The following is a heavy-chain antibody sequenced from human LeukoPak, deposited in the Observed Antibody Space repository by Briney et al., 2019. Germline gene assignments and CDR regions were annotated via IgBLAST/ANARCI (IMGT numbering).Heavy chain of an antibody. CDR2: INSDGSST. Sequence: PGGSLRLSCAASGFTFSTYWMHWVRQAPGKGLVWVSRINSDGSSTSYADSVKGRFTISRDNAKNTLYLQMNSLRAEDTAVYHCARSYCSVGSCYTIFDYWGQGTLVTVSS. J-gene: IGHJ4*02. CDR1: GFTFSTYW. V-gene: IGHV3-74*01. D-gene: IGHD2-15*01. CDR3: ARSYCSVGSCYTIFDY.